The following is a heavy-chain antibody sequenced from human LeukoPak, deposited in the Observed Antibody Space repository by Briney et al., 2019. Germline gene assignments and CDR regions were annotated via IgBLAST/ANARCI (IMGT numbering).Heavy chain of an antibody. CDR2: IRYDGSNK. J-gene: IGHJ4*02. CDR3: ARRGPLGDYFDY. CDR1: GFTFSSDG. V-gene: IGHV3-30*02. Sequence: PGGSLRLSCAASGFTFSSDGMHWVRQAPGKGRGGGPFIRYDGSNKYYADSVKGRFTISRDNAENSPYLQMNSLRAEDTAVYYCARRGPLGDYFDYWGQGTLVTVSS.